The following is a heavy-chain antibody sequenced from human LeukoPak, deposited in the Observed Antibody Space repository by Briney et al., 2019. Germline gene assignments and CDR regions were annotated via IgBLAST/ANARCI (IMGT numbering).Heavy chain of an antibody. Sequence: SETLSLTCAVYSGSFSGYYWSWIRQPPGKGLEWIGEINHSGSTNYNPSLKSRVTISVDTSKNQFSLKLSSVTAADTAVYYCARISRAAGSGQHWFDPWGQGTLVTVSS. D-gene: IGHD6-13*01. J-gene: IGHJ5*02. V-gene: IGHV4-34*01. CDR2: INHSGST. CDR1: SGSFSGYY. CDR3: ARISRAAGSGQHWFDP.